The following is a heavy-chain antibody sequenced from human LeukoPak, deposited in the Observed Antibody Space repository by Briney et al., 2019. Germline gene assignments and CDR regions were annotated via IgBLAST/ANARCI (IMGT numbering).Heavy chain of an antibody. CDR3: ARGRVLRYFDRTLWKAGYFDY. V-gene: IGHV4-38-2*02. CDR2: IYHSGRT. D-gene: IGHD3-9*01. J-gene: IGHJ4*02. CDR1: GYSISRGYY. Sequence: SETLSFTCTVSGYSISRGYYWGWIRQPPGKGLEWIGSIYHSGRTYYNPSLKSRVTISVDTSKNQFSLKLSSVTAADTAVYYCARGRVLRYFDRTLWKAGYFDYWGQGTLVTVSS.